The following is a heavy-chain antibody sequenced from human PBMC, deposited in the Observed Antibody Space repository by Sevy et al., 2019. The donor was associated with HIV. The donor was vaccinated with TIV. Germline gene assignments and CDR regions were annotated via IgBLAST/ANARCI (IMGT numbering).Heavy chain of an antibody. V-gene: IGHV4-4*07. J-gene: IGHJ2*01. CDR3: ARPSYTGSSFWYFDL. CDR2: FYSSGNT. D-gene: IGHD1-26*01. CDR1: GGSISGTY. Sequence: SETLSLTCTVSGGSISGTYWTWIRQPAGKGLEWIGTFYSSGNTDYNPSLKSRVTMSVDTSKNQFSLNLSSVTPADTAVYYCARPSYTGSSFWYFDLWGRGTLVTVSS.